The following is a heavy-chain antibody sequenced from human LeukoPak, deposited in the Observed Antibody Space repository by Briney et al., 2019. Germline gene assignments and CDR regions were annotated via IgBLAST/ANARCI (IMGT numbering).Heavy chain of an antibody. CDR2: ITESVGST. J-gene: IGHJ4*02. V-gene: IGHV3-23*01. CDR3: VPDSKEIPPAMDY. Sequence: GGSLRLSWGASGXTFSSFAMSWVRQAPGKGLEWVSGITESVGSTSKADSVKGRFTISSDNSKDTLYLQMNSLRAEDTAIYYCVPDSKEIPPAMDYWGQGTLVTVSS. D-gene: IGHD2-2*01. CDR1: GXTFSSFA.